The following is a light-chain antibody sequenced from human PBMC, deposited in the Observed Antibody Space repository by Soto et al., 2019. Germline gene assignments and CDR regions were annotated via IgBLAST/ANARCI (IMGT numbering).Light chain of an antibody. Sequence: EIVLTQSPGTLSLSPGERATLSCRASQSVSSNYLAWYQQKPGQAPRLLIYAASSRATGIPDRFSGSGSGTDFTLTISRLEPEDFAMYYCQQYGSSPLMYTFGQGTKLEIK. CDR1: QSVSSNY. V-gene: IGKV3-20*01. CDR2: AAS. J-gene: IGKJ2*01. CDR3: QQYGSSPLMYT.